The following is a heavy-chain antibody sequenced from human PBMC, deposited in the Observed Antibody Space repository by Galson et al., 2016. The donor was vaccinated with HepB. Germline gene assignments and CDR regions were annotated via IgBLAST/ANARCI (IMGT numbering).Heavy chain of an antibody. J-gene: IGHJ4*02. CDR1: GFTFDNHA. D-gene: IGHD2-15*01. CDR2: IRGKSDGGTT. Sequence: SLRLSCAVSGFTFDNHAMSWVRQAPGKGLEWVGRIRGKSDGGTTDDAAAVKGRFTISRDDSKNTLYLQMSSLTTEDTAVYYCTARAAKGGQGTLVTVSS. CDR3: TARAAK. V-gene: IGHV3-15*01.